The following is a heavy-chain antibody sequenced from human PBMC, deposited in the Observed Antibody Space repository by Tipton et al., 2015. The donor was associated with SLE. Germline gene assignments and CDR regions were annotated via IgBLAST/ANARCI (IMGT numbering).Heavy chain of an antibody. CDR2: ISDDGRNK. D-gene: IGHD1-26*01. J-gene: IGHJ4*02. CDR1: GFTFSSYG. Sequence: SLRLSCVASGFTFSSYGMHWVRQAPGKGLEWVAVISDDGRNKYYAHSVQGRFTISRDNSKNTLYLQMNSLRAEDTAMYYCAKDRGSYYALDYWGQGTLVTVPS. CDR3: AKDRGSYYALDY. V-gene: IGHV3-30*18.